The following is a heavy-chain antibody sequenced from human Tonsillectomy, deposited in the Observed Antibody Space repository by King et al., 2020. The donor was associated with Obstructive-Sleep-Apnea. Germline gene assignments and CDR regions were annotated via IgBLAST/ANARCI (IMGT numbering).Heavy chain of an antibody. V-gene: IGHV3-30-3*01. J-gene: IGHJ1*01. Sequence: QLVQSGGGVVQPGRSLRLSCAASGFTFSSYAMHWVRQAPGKGLEWVAVISYDGSNKYYADSVKGRFTISRDNSKNTLYLQMNSLRAEDTAVYYCAKAPTYYDILTDPPMDWGQGTLVTVSS. CDR2: ISYDGSNK. D-gene: IGHD3-9*01. CDR3: AKAPTYYDILTDPPMD. CDR1: GFTFSSYA.